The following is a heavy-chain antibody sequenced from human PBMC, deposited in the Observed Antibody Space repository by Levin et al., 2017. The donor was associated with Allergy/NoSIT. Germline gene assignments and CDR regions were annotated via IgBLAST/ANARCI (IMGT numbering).Heavy chain of an antibody. V-gene: IGHV3-23*01. D-gene: IGHD4-23*01. Sequence: GGSLRLSCAASGFTFSNYAMSWVRQAPGKGLEWVSAITNSGRTYYADSVKGRFTVSRDNSKNTLYLQMNSLRADGTAVYYCAKEMTTVVPVFDYWGQGTLVTVSS. CDR3: AKEMTTVVPVFDY. CDR1: GFTFSNYA. CDR2: ITNSGRT. J-gene: IGHJ4*02.